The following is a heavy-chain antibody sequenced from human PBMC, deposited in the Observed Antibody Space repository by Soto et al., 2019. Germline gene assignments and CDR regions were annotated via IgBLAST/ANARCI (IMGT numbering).Heavy chain of an antibody. D-gene: IGHD6-13*01. J-gene: IGHJ4*02. Sequence: SETLSDTCTVSGGAISRSSYYWGWIRHPPGKGLEWIGSIYYSGSTYYNQSLKSRVTISVDTSKNQFSLKLSSVTAADPAVYYCARHGHQVEAAAGSPIDYCGQGALVIVSA. CDR1: GGAISRSSYY. CDR3: ARHGHQVEAAAGSPIDY. V-gene: IGHV4-39*01. CDR2: IYYSGST.